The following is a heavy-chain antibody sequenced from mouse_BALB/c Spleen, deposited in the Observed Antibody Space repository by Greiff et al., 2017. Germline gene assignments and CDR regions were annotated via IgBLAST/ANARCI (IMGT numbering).Heavy chain of an antibody. Sequence: EVKLVESGPGLVKPSQSLSLTCTVTGYSITSDYAWNWIRQFPGNKLEWMGYISYSGSTSYNPSLKSRISITRDTSKNQFFLQLNSVTTEDTATYYCAREGTMITTWGPWFAYWGQGTLVTVSA. CDR2: ISYSGST. CDR1: GYSITSDYA. V-gene: IGHV3-2*02. CDR3: AREGTMITTWGPWFAY. D-gene: IGHD2-4*01. J-gene: IGHJ3*01.